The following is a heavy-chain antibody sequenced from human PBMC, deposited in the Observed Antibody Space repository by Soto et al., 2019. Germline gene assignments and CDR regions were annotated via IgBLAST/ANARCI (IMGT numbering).Heavy chain of an antibody. CDR3: STDGKDRLAAAAYYFDY. CDR2: IKSKTDGGTT. Sequence: GGSLRLSCAASGFTFSNAWMNWVRQAPGKGLEWVGRIKSKTDGGTTDYAAPVKGRFTISRDDSKNTLYLQMNSLKTEDTAVYFCSTDGKDRLAAAAYYFDYWGQGTLVTVSS. J-gene: IGHJ4*02. CDR1: GFTFSNAW. V-gene: IGHV3-15*07. D-gene: IGHD6-13*01.